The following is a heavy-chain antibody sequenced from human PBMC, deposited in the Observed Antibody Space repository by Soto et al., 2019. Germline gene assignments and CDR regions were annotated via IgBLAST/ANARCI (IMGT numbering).Heavy chain of an antibody. J-gene: IGHJ4*02. V-gene: IGHV3-23*01. CDR2: ISAGGGIT. D-gene: IGHD4-17*01. CDR3: AKVRARGTVTTTGIDS. CDR1: GFTFSSSA. Sequence: GGSLRLSCAASGFTFSSSAMTWVRQAPGKGLEWVSAISAGGGITYYADSVKGRFTISRDNSKNSLYLQMNSLRVEDTAVYYCAKVRARGTVTTTGIDSWGQGTLVTVSS.